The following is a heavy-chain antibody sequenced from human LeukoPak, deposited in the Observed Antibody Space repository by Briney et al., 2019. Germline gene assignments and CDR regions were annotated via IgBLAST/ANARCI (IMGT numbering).Heavy chain of an antibody. J-gene: IGHJ4*02. D-gene: IGHD3-10*01. CDR2: INPNSGNT. V-gene: IGHV1-8*01. CDR3: ARTFHYYGSGSYYNLVY. Sequence: GASVKVSCKASGYTFTSYDINWVRQATGQGLEWMGWINPNSGNTGYAQKFQGRVTMTRNTSISTAYMELSSLRSEDTAVYYCARTFHYYGSGSYYNLVYWGQGTLVTVSS. CDR1: GYTFTSYD.